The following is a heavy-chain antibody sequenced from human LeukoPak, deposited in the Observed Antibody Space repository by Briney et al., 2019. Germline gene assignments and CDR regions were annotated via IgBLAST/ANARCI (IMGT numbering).Heavy chain of an antibody. CDR2: IWYDGSNK. Sequence: GGSLRLSCAASGFTFSAYGFHWVRQAPGKGLEWVAIIWYDGSNKYYADSVKGRFTISRDNSKNTLYLQMNSLRAEDTAIHYCARARLEGTGPHWFDPWGQGTLVTVSS. CDR3: ARARLEGTGPHWFDP. J-gene: IGHJ5*02. V-gene: IGHV3-33*01. D-gene: IGHD1-1*01. CDR1: GFTFSAYG.